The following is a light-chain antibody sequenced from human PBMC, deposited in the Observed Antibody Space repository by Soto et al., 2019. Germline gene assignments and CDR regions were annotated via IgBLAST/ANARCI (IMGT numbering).Light chain of an antibody. CDR3: QQYNSHSPKT. J-gene: IGKJ1*01. V-gene: IGKV1-5*01. CDR1: QSISSW. Sequence: DIQMTQSPSTLSASVGDRVTITCRASQSISSWLAWYQQKPGKAPKLLIYDASSLESGVPSRFSGSGSGTEFTLTISSLQPDDFATYYCQQYNSHSPKTFGQGTKVDIK. CDR2: DAS.